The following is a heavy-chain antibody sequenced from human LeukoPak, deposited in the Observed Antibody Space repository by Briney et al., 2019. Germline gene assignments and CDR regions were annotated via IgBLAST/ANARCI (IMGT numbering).Heavy chain of an antibody. Sequence: GASVKVSCTASGYTFTGYYMHWVRQAPGQGLEWMGWINPNSGGTNYAQKFQGRVTMTRDTSISTAYMELSRLRSDDTAVYYCARGRAVAHPAEDYWGQGTLVTVSS. CDR2: INPNSGGT. V-gene: IGHV1-2*02. J-gene: IGHJ4*02. D-gene: IGHD6-19*01. CDR3: ARGRAVAHPAEDY. CDR1: GYTFTGYY.